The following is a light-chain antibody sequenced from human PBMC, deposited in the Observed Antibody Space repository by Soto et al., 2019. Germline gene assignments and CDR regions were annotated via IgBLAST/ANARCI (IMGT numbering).Light chain of an antibody. CDR3: QTWGTGLLV. Sequence: QSVLTQSPSASASLGASVKLTRTLSSGHRTYAIAWHQQQPEKGPRYLMNLNSDGRHTKGDGIPDRFSGSSSGTERYLTISSLQSEDEADYYCQTWGTGLLVFGGGTKLTVL. V-gene: IGLV4-69*01. J-gene: IGLJ2*01. CDR1: SGHRTYA. CDR2: LNSDGRH.